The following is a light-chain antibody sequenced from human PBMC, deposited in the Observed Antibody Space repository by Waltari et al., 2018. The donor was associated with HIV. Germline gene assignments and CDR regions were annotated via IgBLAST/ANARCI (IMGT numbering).Light chain of an antibody. CDR2: TNN. Sequence: QSVLTQPPSASGTPGQRVTISCSGSSSNTHVNSVNWYQQLPGTAPKLLIYTNNQRPSRVPDRFSGSKSGTSASLAISGLQSEDEADYYCVVWDDSLNGPVFGGGTKLTVL. V-gene: IGLV1-44*01. CDR3: VVWDDSLNGPV. CDR1: SSNTHVNS. J-gene: IGLJ2*01.